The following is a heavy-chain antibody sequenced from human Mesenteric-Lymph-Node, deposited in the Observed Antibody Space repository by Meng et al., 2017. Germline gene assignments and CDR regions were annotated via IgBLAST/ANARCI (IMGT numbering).Heavy chain of an antibody. CDR3: ARGYSGWYSRFTI. CDR2: INHSGST. CDR1: GGFISSCHW. Sequence: FQEPGPGRVKLPGTLSLTCAVSGGFISSCHWCSWGRQPPGKGLEWIGEINHSGSTNYNPSLKSRVTISVDTSKNQFSLKLSSVTAADTAVYYCARGYSGWYSRFTIWGQGTLVTVSS. D-gene: IGHD6-19*01. J-gene: IGHJ4*02. V-gene: IGHV4-4*03.